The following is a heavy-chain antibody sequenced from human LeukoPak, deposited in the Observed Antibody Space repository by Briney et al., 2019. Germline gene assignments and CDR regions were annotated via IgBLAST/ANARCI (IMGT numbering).Heavy chain of an antibody. D-gene: IGHD1-26*01. V-gene: IGHV4-59*01. CDR3: ARVRLSGSYLDAFNI. J-gene: IGHJ3*02. Sequence: SETLSLTCIVSGGSIRSYFWSWIRQPPGKGLEWIGYIYYSGSTNYNPSLKSRVTISVDTSKNQFSLKLNSITTADTAVYYCARVRLSGSYLDAFNIWGQGTMVTVSS. CDR1: GGSIRSYF. CDR2: IYYSGST.